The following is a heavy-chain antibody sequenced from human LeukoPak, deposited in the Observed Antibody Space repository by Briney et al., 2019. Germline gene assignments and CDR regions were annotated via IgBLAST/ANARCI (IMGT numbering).Heavy chain of an antibody. J-gene: IGHJ4*02. CDR3: ATDPLGYSAY. V-gene: IGHV3-23*01. Sequence: HSGGSLRLSCVASGFTFSTYGMSWVRQAPGKGLEWVSAISGSGGSTYYADSVKGRFTISRDNSKNTLYLQMNSLRAEDTAVYYCATDPLGYSAYWGQGTLVTVSS. CDR1: GFTFSTYG. D-gene: IGHD5-12*01. CDR2: ISGSGGST.